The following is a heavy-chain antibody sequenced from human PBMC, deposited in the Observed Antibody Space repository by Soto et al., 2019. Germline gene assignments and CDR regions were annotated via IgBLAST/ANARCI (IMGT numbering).Heavy chain of an antibody. D-gene: IGHD1-26*01. CDR3: ARSSRRWARNLFDY. V-gene: IGHV1-8*01. Sequence: QVQLVQSGAEVKKPGASVKVSCKASGYTFTSYDINWERQATGQGLEWMGWMKPNSGNTGYAQKFQGRGTMARNTSIGTAYMGLSSLRSEDTAVYYCARSSRRWARNLFDYWGQGTLVTVSS. CDR2: MKPNSGNT. J-gene: IGHJ4*02. CDR1: GYTFTSYD.